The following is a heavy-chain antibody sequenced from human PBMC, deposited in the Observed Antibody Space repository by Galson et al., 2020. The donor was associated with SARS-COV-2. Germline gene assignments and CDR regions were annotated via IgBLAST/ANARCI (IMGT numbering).Heavy chain of an antibody. J-gene: IGHJ4*02. Sequence: GGSLRLSCAASGFTFSNAWMSWVRQAPGKGLEWVGRIKSKTDGGTTDYAAPVKGRFTISRDDSKNTLYLQMNSLKTEDTAVYYCHPDMYYYDSSGYYYRDYWGQGTLVTVSS. V-gene: IGHV3-15*01. CDR1: GFTFSNAW. D-gene: IGHD3-22*01. CDR3: HPDMYYYDSSGYYYRDY. CDR2: IKSKTDGGTT.